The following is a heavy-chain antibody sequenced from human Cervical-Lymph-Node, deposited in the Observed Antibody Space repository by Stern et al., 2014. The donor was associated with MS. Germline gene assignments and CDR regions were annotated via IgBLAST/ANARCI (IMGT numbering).Heavy chain of an antibody. CDR1: GYTLTELS. CDR2: FDPEEGET. Sequence: DQLVESGAEVKKPGASVKVSCKVSGYTLTELSMHWVRQAPGKGLEWMGGFDPEEGETIYAQKFQGRVTMTEDTSTDTAYMELSSLRSEDTAVYYCATGRIAVAGPLFDYWGQGTLVTVSS. CDR3: ATGRIAVAGPLFDY. J-gene: IGHJ4*02. D-gene: IGHD6-19*01. V-gene: IGHV1-24*01.